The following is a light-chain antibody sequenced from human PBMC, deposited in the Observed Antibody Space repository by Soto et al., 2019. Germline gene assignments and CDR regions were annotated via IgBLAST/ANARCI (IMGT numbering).Light chain of an antibody. Sequence: DIQMAQSPSSVSASVGDRVTITCRASQGINNWLAWYQQKPGKAPELLIYAVSYLQSGVPSRFSGSGSGTDFTLTISSLQPEDFATYFCKQSSAFRLTFGGGTKVEIK. CDR1: QGINNW. CDR2: AVS. J-gene: IGKJ4*01. V-gene: IGKV1-12*01. CDR3: KQSSAFRLT.